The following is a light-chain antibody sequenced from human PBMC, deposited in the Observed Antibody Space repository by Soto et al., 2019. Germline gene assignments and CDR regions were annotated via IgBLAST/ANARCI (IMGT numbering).Light chain of an antibody. CDR1: QSVSNNF. CDR3: QQYATSPVS. V-gene: IGKV3-20*01. Sequence: EIVLTQSPGTLSLSPGERATLSCRASQSVSNNFIAWYQQKPGQAPRLLIYGASRRATGVPDRFSGSGSGTEFTLTITSLEPEDFAVFYCQQYATSPVSFGGGTKVEIK. J-gene: IGKJ4*01. CDR2: GAS.